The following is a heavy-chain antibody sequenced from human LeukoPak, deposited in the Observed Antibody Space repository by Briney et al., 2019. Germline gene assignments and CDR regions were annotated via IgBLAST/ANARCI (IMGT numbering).Heavy chain of an antibody. CDR1: GGSISSYY. CDR3: ARLTSAQSYDSTPFDY. J-gene: IGHJ4*02. D-gene: IGHD3-22*01. CDR2: IYYSGST. V-gene: IGHV4-59*01. Sequence: SETLSLTCTVSGGSISSYYWSWIRQPPGKGLEWIGYIYYSGSTNYNPSLKSRVTLSVDTSKNQFSLKLSSVTAADTAVYYCARLTSAQSYDSTPFDYWGQGTLVTVSS.